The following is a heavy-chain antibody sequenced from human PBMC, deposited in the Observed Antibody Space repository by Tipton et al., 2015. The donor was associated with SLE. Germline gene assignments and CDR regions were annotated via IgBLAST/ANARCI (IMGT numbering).Heavy chain of an antibody. CDR3: ARRWVQTVFDY. D-gene: IGHD3-10*01. CDR1: GDTFTNYW. J-gene: IGHJ4*02. V-gene: IGHV5-51*03. Sequence: QLVQSGAEVKEPGESLKISCKGSGDTFTNYWIGWFRHMPGKGLECMGMIDPSDSDTRYNPSFQGHVSMSVDRSTTTAYLQWRSLKASDTAMYFCARRWVQTVFDYWGQGTLVTVSS. CDR2: IDPSDSDT.